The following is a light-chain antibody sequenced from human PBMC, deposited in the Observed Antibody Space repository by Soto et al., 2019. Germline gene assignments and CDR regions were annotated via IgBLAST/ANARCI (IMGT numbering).Light chain of an antibody. Sequence: EIVLTQSPGALSLSPGERATLSCRASQSVSSDLAWYQQKPGQAPRLLFYGASTRATGIPARFSGSGSGTEFTLTISSLQSEDFAVYYCQQYSNWPYTFGQGTKLEIK. V-gene: IGKV3-15*01. CDR3: QQYSNWPYT. CDR2: GAS. CDR1: QSVSSD. J-gene: IGKJ2*01.